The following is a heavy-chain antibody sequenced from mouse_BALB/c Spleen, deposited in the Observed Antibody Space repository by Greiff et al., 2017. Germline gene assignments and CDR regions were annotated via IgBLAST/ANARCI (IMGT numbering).Heavy chain of an antibody. V-gene: IGHV1S56*01. D-gene: IGHD2-10*01. Sequence: QVQLQQSGPELVKPGASVRISCKASGYTFTSYYIHWVKQRPGQGLEWIGWIYPGNVNTKYNEKFKGKATLTADKSSSTAYMQLSSLTSEDSAVYFCARSLLSSMDYWGQGTSVTVSS. J-gene: IGHJ4*01. CDR3: ARSLLSSMDY. CDR2: IYPGNVNT. CDR1: GYTFTSYY.